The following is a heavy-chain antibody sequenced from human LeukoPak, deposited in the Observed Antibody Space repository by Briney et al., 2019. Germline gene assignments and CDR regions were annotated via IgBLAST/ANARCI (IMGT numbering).Heavy chain of an antibody. CDR3: ARAAMAYYYMDV. Sequence: GGSLRLSCAASGFTVSDYSMSWVRQAPGKGLEWVSAISGSGSYTDYADSVKGRFTISKDNSKNTLYMRMSSLRAEDTAVYYCARAAMAYYYMDVWGKGTTVTISS. CDR1: GFTVSDYS. J-gene: IGHJ6*03. D-gene: IGHD5-18*01. CDR2: ISGSGSYT. V-gene: IGHV3-23*01.